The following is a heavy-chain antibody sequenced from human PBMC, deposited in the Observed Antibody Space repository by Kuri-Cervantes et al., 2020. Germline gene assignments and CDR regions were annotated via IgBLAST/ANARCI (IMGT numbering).Heavy chain of an antibody. J-gene: IGHJ6*02. CDR2: ISWNSGSI. Sequence: SLKISCAASGFTFDDYAMHWVRQAPGKGLEWVSGISWNSGSIGYADSVKGRFTISRDNAKNSLYLQMNSLRAEDTAVYYCARDSRGAVAAGGMDVWGQGTTVTVSS. CDR3: ARDSRGAVAAGGMDV. D-gene: IGHD6-19*01. V-gene: IGHV3-9*01. CDR1: GFTFDDYA.